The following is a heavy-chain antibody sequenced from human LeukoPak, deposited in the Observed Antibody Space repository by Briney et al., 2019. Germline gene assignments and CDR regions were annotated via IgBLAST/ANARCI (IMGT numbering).Heavy chain of an antibody. CDR2: ISHTFDI. D-gene: IGHD3-22*01. CDR3: ARSSGSYRPFDS. Sequence: QPGGSLRLSCAASGFTFSSFEVNWVRQAPGKGLEWISHISHTFDIKYADSVKGRFTISRDDAKNSQYLQMTSLRAQDTGIYYCARSSGSYRPFDSWGQGTLVIVPS. J-gene: IGHJ4*02. CDR1: GFTFSSFE. V-gene: IGHV3-48*03.